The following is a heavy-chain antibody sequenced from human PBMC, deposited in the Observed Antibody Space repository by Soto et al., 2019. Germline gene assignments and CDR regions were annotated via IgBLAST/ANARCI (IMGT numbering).Heavy chain of an antibody. J-gene: IGHJ5*02. CDR2: INSDGSST. Sequence: EVQLVESGGGLVQPGGSLRLSCAASGFTFSSYWMHWVHQAPGQGLVWVSRINSDGSSTRYADYVKGRFTISRDHAKNTLCLQMNSLRADDTAVYYGARWGRGSSYEDSFEPWGQGTLVTVSS. D-gene: IGHD5-18*01. CDR3: ARWGRGSSYEDSFEP. V-gene: IGHV3-74*01. CDR1: GFTFSSYW.